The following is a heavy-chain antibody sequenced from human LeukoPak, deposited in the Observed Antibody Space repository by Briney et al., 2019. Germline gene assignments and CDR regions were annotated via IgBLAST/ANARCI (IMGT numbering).Heavy chain of an antibody. V-gene: IGHV1-18*01. J-gene: IGHJ3*02. Sequence: VASVKVSCKASGYTFASYGISWVRQAPGQGLEWMGWISAYNGNTNYAQKLQGRVTMTTDTSTSTAYMELRSLRSDDTAVYYCARDIVVVPAATRDDAFDIWGQGTMVTVSS. CDR3: ARDIVVVPAATRDDAFDI. CDR1: GYTFASYG. D-gene: IGHD2-2*01. CDR2: ISAYNGNT.